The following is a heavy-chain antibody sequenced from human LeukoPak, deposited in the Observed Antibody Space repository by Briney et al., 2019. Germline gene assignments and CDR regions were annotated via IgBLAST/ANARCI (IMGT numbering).Heavy chain of an antibody. V-gene: IGHV3-23*01. CDR1: GFTFSSYA. CDR3: AIDQVNIVVVTFDY. Sequence: PGGSLRLSCAASGFTFSSYAMSWVRQAPGKGLEWVSAISGSGGSTYYADSVKGRFTISRDNSKSTLYLQMNSLRAEDTAVFYCAIDQVNIVVVTFDYWGQGTLVTVSS. J-gene: IGHJ4*02. D-gene: IGHD2-21*02. CDR2: ISGSGGST.